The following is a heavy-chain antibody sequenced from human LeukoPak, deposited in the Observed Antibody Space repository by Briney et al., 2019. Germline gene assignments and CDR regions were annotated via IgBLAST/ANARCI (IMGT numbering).Heavy chain of an antibody. CDR1: GFTFSDYY. CDR2: ISSSSSYT. CDR3: ARSPSVAATNWFDP. V-gene: IGHV3-11*06. D-gene: IGHD2-15*01. J-gene: IGHJ5*02. Sequence: GGSLRLSCAASGFTFSDYYMSWIRQAPGKGLEWVSYISSSSSYTNYADSVKGRFTISRDNAKNSLYLQMNSLRAEDTAVYYCARSPSVAATNWFDPWGQGTLLTVYS.